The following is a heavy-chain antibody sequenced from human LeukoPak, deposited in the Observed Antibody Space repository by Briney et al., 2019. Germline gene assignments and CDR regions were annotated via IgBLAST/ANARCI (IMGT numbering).Heavy chain of an antibody. J-gene: IGHJ4*02. Sequence: GGSLRLSCAASGFTFSSYAMTWVRQAPGKGLEWVSVISGSGTNTDYADSVKGRFTISRDNSKNTLYLQMNSLRAEDTAVYYCAKSFGPVIAAAGTGADWGQGTLVTVAS. CDR2: ISGSGTNT. CDR1: GFTFSSYA. V-gene: IGHV3-23*01. D-gene: IGHD6-13*01. CDR3: AKSFGPVIAAAGTGAD.